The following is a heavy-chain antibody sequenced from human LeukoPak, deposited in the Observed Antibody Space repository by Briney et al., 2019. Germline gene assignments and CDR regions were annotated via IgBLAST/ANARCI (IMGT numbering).Heavy chain of an antibody. CDR1: GGTFSSYA. V-gene: IGHV1-69*04. CDR2: IIPILGIA. CDR3: ARGSYSSSWSAGMGY. J-gene: IGHJ4*02. D-gene: IGHD6-13*01. Sequence: SVKVSCKASGGTFSSYAISWVRQAPGQGLEWMGRIIPILGIANYAQKFQGRVTITADKSTSTAYMELSSLRSEDTAVYYCARGSYSSSWSAGMGYWGQGTLVTVSS.